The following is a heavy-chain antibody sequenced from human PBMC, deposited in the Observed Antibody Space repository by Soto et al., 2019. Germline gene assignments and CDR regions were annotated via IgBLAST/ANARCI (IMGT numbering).Heavy chain of an antibody. D-gene: IGHD3-10*01. CDR2: INPNGGGT. CDR3: ARAVHTMIQGVRVRVDQ. CDR1: GYTFTAYY. V-gene: IGHV1-2*02. J-gene: IGHJ4*02. Sequence: QVQLVQSGAEMKKPGASVKVSCEASGYTFTAYYIHWVRQAPGQGLEWMGWINPNGGGTKYAQKVQGRVTITRDTSINTAYMELTRLTSDDTAVYYCARAVHTMIQGVRVRVDQWGQGTLVTVSS.